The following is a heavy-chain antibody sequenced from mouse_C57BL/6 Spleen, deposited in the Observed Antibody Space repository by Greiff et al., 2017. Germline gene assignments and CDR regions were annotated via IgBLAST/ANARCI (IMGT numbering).Heavy chain of an antibody. J-gene: IGHJ3*01. CDR3: TTSDYYGSSYPFAY. D-gene: IGHD1-1*01. V-gene: IGHV14-4*01. Sequence: VHVKQSGAELVRPGASVKLSCTASGFNIKDDYMHWVKQRPEQGLEWIGWIDPENGDTEYASKFQGKATITADTSSNTAYLQLSSLTSEDTAVYYCTTSDYYGSSYPFAYWGQGTLVTVSA. CDR2: IDPENGDT. CDR1: GFNIKDDY.